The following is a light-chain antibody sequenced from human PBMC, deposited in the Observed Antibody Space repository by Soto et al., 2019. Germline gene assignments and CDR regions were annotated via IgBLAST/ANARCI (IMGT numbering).Light chain of an antibody. J-gene: IGKJ5*01. Sequence: EIVLTQSPATLSFSAGETATLSCRASQSVSSVLAWYQQKPGQVPRLLIYAASNRATGIPARFSGSGSGTDFTLTISNLEPEDFAVYYCQQRSNWPPITFGQGTRLEIK. CDR3: QQRSNWPPIT. CDR2: AAS. V-gene: IGKV3-11*01. CDR1: QSVSSV.